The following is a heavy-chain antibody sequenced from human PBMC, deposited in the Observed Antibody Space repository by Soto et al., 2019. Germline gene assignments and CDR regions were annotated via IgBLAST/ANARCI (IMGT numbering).Heavy chain of an antibody. V-gene: IGHV1-3*01. CDR2: INAGNGNT. J-gene: IGHJ4*02. CDR3: AREVSNCISTSWHAGGN. CDR1: GYTFTGYA. Sequence: GASVKVSCKASGYTFTGYAMHWVRQAPGQRLEWMGWINAGNGNTKYSQKFQGRVTITRDTSARTAYMELSSLRSEDTAVYSCAREVSNCISTSWHAGGNWGEETLVTVSS. D-gene: IGHD2-2*01.